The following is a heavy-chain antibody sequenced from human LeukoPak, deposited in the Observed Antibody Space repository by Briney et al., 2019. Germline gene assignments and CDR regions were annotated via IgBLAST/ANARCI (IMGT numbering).Heavy chain of an antibody. CDR2: ISGSGGRI. Sequence: GGSLRLSCAASGFTFSSYSMSWVRQAPGKGLEWVSSISGSGGRIDYADSVKGRFTISRDNSKNTLSLQMNSLTAEDTAVYSCARDVHYTSSKPGWPFDVWGQGTVVTVSS. CDR3: ARDVHYTSSKPGWPFDV. CDR1: GFTFSSYS. D-gene: IGHD1-1*01. V-gene: IGHV3-23*01. J-gene: IGHJ3*01.